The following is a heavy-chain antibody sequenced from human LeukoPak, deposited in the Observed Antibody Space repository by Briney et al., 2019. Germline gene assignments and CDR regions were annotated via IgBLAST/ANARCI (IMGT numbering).Heavy chain of an antibody. D-gene: IGHD3-10*01. J-gene: IGHJ6*04. CDR3: AKVHGSGSYEYYYYGMDV. V-gene: IGHV3-23*01. CDR1: GFTFSSYA. CDR2: INGSGGST. Sequence: SGGSLRLSCAASGFTFSSYAMSWVRQAPGKGLEWVSAINGSGGSTYYADSVKGRFTISRDNSKNTLYLQMNSLRAEDTAVYYCAKVHGSGSYEYYYYGMDVWGKGTTVTVSS.